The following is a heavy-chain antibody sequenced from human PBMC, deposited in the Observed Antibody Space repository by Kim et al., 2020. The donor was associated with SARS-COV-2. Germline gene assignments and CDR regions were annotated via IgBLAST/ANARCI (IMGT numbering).Heavy chain of an antibody. V-gene: IGHV3-23*01. CDR3: GKSQASYFNDALDV. J-gene: IGHJ3*01. CDR2: IKGGGGNT. CDR1: GFTFSNYL. D-gene: IGHD3-10*01. Sequence: GGSLRLSCSASGFTFSNYLLNWVRQAPGKGLEWVSAIKGGGGNTFYADSVKGRFTISRDNPKNTLYLQMNSLRAEDTAIYYCGKSQASYFNDALDVWGRGTMVTVSS.